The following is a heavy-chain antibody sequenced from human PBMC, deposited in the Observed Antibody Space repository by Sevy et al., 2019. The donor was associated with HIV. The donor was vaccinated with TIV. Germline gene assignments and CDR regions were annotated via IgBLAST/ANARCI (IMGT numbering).Heavy chain of an antibody. J-gene: IGHJ3*02. CDR2: IYYSGST. D-gene: IGHD6-13*01. CDR1: GGSISSYY. V-gene: IGHV4-59*01. CDR3: ARVFRVAAAETNAFDI. Sequence: SETLSLTCTVSGGSISSYYWSWIRQPPGKGLEWIGYIYYSGSTKYNPALKSRVTISVDTSKNQFSLKLSSVTAADTAVYYCARVFRVAAAETNAFDIWGQGTMVTVSS.